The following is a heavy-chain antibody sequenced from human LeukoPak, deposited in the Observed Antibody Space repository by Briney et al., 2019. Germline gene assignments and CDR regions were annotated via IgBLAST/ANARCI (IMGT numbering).Heavy chain of an antibody. CDR1: GFTFSSYA. CDR3: AKVRFPGIAVAEFDY. J-gene: IGHJ4*02. V-gene: IGHV3-30*18. Sequence: TGGSLRLSCAASGFTFSSYAMSWVRQAPGKGLEWVAVISYDGSNKYYADSVKGRFTISRDNSKNTLYLQMNSLRAEDTAVYYCAKVRFPGIAVAEFDYWGQGTLVTVSS. CDR2: ISYDGSNK. D-gene: IGHD6-19*01.